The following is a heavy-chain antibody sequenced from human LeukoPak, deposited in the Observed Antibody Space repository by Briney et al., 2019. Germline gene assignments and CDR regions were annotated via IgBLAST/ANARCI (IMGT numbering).Heavy chain of an antibody. CDR2: IIPIFGTA. D-gene: IGHD5-24*01. J-gene: IGHJ6*02. CDR1: GGTFSSYA. CDR3: ARVGHEMATIGDYYYGMDV. V-gene: IGHV1-69*13. Sequence: GASVTVSCKASGGTFSSYAISWVRQAPGQGLEWMGGIIPIFGTANYAQKFQGRVTITADESTSTAYMELSSLRSEDTAVYYCARVGHEMATIGDYYYGMDVWGQGTTVTVSS.